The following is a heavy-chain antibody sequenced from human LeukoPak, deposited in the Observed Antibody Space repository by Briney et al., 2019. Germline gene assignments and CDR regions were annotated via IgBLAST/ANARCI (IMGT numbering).Heavy chain of an antibody. CDR3: ARGTNSSSWSNWFDP. V-gene: IGHV4-34*01. CDR2: INHSGST. Sequence: SETLSLTCAVYGGSFSGYYWGWIGQPPGKGLEWIGKINHSGSTNYNPSLKSRVTISVDTSKNQFSLKLSSVTAADTAVYYCARGTNSSSWSNWFDPWGQGTLVTVSS. D-gene: IGHD6-13*01. CDR1: GGSFSGYY. J-gene: IGHJ5*02.